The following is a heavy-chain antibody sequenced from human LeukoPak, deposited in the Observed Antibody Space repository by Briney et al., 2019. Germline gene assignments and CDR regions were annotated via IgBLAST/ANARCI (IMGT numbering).Heavy chain of an antibody. CDR3: ARDRLEAVTDDDYFDY. D-gene: IGHD2-21*02. Sequence: GGSLRLSCAASGFTFSSYGMHWVRQAPGKGLEWVAVISYDGSSKYYADSVKGRFTISRDNSKNTLYLQMNSLRAEDTGVYYCARDRLEAVTDDDYFDYWGQGTLVTVSS. J-gene: IGHJ4*02. CDR1: GFTFSSYG. CDR2: ISYDGSSK. V-gene: IGHV3-30*03.